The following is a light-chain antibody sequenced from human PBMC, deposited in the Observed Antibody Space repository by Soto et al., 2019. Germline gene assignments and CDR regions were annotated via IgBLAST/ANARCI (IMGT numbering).Light chain of an antibody. CDR3: QSYDNSLSVYV. CDR2: EIN. Sequence: QSALTQPPSASGSPGQSVTISCTGTSSDVGAYDYVSWYQQHPGKAPKLMIYEINKRPSGVPDRFSGSKSGNTASLTVSGLQAEDEADYYCQSYDNSLSVYVFGTGTKVTV. V-gene: IGLV2-8*01. J-gene: IGLJ1*01. CDR1: SSDVGAYDY.